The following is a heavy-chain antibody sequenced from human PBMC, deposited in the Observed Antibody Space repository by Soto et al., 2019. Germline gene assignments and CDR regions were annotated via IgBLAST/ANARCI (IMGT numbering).Heavy chain of an antibody. CDR3: ARDRYSGRFFDY. J-gene: IGHJ4*02. Sequence: QVQLVESGGGVVQPGRSLRLSCAASGFTFSSYAMHWVHQAPGKGLEWVAVISYDGSNKYYADSVKGRFTISRDNSKNTLYLQMNSLRAEDTAVYYCARDRYSGRFFDYWGQGTLVTVSS. D-gene: IGHD2-21*01. V-gene: IGHV3-30-3*01. CDR2: ISYDGSNK. CDR1: GFTFSSYA.